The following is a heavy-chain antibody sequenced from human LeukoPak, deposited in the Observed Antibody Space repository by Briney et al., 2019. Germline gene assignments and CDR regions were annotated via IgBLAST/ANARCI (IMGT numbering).Heavy chain of an antibody. CDR2: IYHSGST. CDR1: GGSISSYY. J-gene: IGHJ4*02. V-gene: IGHV4-59*12. CDR3: ARATVTTYFDY. Sequence: SETLSLTCTVSGGSISSYYWSWIRQPPGKGLEWIGYIYHSGSTYYNPSLKSRVTISVDRSKNQFSLKLSSVTAADTAVYYCARATVTTYFDYWGQGTLVTVSS. D-gene: IGHD4-17*01.